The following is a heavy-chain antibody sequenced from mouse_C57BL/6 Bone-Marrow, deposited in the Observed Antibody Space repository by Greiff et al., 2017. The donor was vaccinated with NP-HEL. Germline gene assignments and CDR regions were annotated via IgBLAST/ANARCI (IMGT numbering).Heavy chain of an antibody. D-gene: IGHD2-3*01. Sequence: QVQLQQPGAELVKPGASVKMSCKASGYTFTSYWITWVKQRPGQGLEWIGDIYPGSGSTNYNEKFKSKATLTVDKSSSTAYMQLSSLTSEDSAVYYCARISDGYYDYYAMDYWGQGTSVTVCS. CDR3: ARISDGYYDYYAMDY. J-gene: IGHJ4*01. CDR2: IYPGSGST. V-gene: IGHV1-55*01. CDR1: GYTFTSYW.